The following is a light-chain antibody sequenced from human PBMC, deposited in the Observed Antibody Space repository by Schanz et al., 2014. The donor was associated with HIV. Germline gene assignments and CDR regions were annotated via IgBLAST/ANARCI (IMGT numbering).Light chain of an antibody. Sequence: QSVLTQPPSVSGAPGQRVTISCTGSSSNIGAGYDVHWYKQLPETAPKLLMFGNNNRPSGVPDRYSGSKSDTSASLAITGLQPEDEADYYCQSYDSGLNVVVFGGGTKLTV. CDR1: SSNIGAGYD. J-gene: IGLJ2*01. CDR3: QSYDSGLNVVV. CDR2: GNN. V-gene: IGLV1-40*01.